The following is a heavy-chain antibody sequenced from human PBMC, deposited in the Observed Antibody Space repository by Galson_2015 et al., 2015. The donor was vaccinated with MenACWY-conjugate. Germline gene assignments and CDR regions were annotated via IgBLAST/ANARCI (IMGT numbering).Heavy chain of an antibody. CDR3: ARDVYMDV. CDR2: ISDSGAAT. CDR1: GFTFRQYA. V-gene: IGHV3-23*01. Sequence: SLRLSCAVSGFTFRQYAMSWVRQAPGTGLEWVAIISDSGAATHYIDSVKGRFTISRDNSKNTLYLQMSRLRAEDTALYYCARDVYMDVWGKGTTLPVSS. J-gene: IGHJ6*03.